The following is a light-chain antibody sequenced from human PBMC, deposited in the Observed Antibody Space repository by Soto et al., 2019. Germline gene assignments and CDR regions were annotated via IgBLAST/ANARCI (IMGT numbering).Light chain of an antibody. CDR1: HSVSSSY. CDR2: GAS. CDR3: QQYGSSPLT. Sequence: EIVLTQSPGTLSLSPGERATLSFRASHSVSSSYLAWYQQKPVQAPRLLIYGASSRATGIPARFSGSGSGKDFTLTISRLAPEDFAVYYCQQYGSSPLTFGGGTKVEIK. V-gene: IGKV3-20*01. J-gene: IGKJ4*01.